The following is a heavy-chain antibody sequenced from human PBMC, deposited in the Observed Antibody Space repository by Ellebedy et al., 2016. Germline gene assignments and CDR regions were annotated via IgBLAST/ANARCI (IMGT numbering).Heavy chain of an antibody. CDR2: TYYRSKWYN. D-gene: IGHD1-26*01. J-gene: IGHJ4*02. CDR1: GASVSSDSTS. Sequence: SETLSLTCAISGASVSSDSTSWSWIRQSPSRGLEWLGRTYYRSKWYNDYAVPVKSRLTINPDTSKNQFSLQLNSVTPEDTAVYYCARDHQRGSYLGYWGQGILVTVSS. V-gene: IGHV6-1*01. CDR3: ARDHQRGSYLGY.